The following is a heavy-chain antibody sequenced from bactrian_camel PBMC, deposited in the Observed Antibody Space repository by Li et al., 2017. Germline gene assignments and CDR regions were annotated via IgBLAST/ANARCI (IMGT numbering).Heavy chain of an antibody. CDR3: AAGWSCGVGTLLRRHYDY. V-gene: IGHV3S1*01. D-gene: IGHD5*01. CDR1: RLTATRTC. CDR2: HYSATGGT. J-gene: IGHJ4*01. Sequence: QVQLVESGGGSVEAGGSLRLSCAASRLTATRTCMGWFRQAPGKDRETVAVHYSATGGTYYADSVTGRFTISQDNAKKTTYLQMDHLKTEDTAIYYRAAGWSCGVGTLLRRHYDYWGQGTQVTVS.